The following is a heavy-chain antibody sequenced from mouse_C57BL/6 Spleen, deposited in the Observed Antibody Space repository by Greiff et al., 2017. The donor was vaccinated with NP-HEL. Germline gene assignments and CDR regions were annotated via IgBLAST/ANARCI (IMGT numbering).Heavy chain of an antibody. CDR2: ISYDGSN. CDR1: GYSITSGYY. D-gene: IGHD1-1*01. V-gene: IGHV3-6*01. Sequence: EVQLVESGPGLVKPSQSLSLTCSVTGYSITSGYYWNWIRQFPGNKLEWMGYISYDGSNNYNPSLKNRISITRDTSKNQFFLKLNSVTTEDTATYYCARDPNYYGSSSYWYFDVWGTGTTVTVSS. CDR3: ARDPNYYGSSSYWYFDV. J-gene: IGHJ1*03.